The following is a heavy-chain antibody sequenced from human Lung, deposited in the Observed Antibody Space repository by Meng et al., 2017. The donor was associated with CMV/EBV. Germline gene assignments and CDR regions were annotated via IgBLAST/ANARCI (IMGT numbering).Heavy chain of an antibody. CDR2: ISYSGST. CDR1: GDSIRRTTYY. CDR3: ARDRTAGLWFGELVYGPDLGY. Sequence: PXSLSPXCTVSGDSIRRTTYYWGWIRQPPGKGLEWFGSISYSGSTYYNPSPKSRVSISLDASKKHFSLKLPSVTAEDTAVYYCARDRTAGLWFGELVYGPDLGYWXQGTXVTVSS. D-gene: IGHD3-10*01. V-gene: IGHV4-39*02. J-gene: IGHJ4*02.